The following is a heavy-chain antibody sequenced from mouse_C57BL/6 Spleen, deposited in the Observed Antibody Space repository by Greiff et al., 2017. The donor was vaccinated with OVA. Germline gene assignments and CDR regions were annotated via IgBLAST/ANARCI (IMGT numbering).Heavy chain of an antibody. Sequence: EVQLQQSGPELVKPGASVKISCKASGYTFTDYYMNWVKQSHGKSLEWIGDINPNNGGTSYNQKFKGKATLTVDKSSSTAYMELRSLTSEDSAVYYCARSGDYDPRDYWGQGTTLTVSS. V-gene: IGHV1-26*01. CDR2: INPNNGGT. CDR3: ARSGDYDPRDY. D-gene: IGHD2-4*01. CDR1: GYTFTDYY. J-gene: IGHJ2*01.